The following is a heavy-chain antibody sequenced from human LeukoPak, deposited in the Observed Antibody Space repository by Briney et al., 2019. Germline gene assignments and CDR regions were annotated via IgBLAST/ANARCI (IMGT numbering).Heavy chain of an antibody. J-gene: IGHJ4*02. CDR1: GFSFSGYY. CDR2: ITENGGGT. D-gene: IGHD2-2*01. V-gene: IGHV3-23*01. CDR3: AKDVSRYCSSTSCYADY. Sequence: GGSLRLSCEGSGFSFSGYYMSWVRQAPGKGLEWVSSITENGGGTYYADSVKGRFTISRDNSKNTLYLQMNSLRAEDTAVYYCAKDVSRYCSSTSCYADYWGQGTLVTVSS.